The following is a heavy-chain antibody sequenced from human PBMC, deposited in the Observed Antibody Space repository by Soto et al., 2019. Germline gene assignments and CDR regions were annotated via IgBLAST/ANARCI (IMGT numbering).Heavy chain of an antibody. D-gene: IGHD6-13*01. Sequence: QVQLQESGPGLVKPSETLSLTCTVSGGSISSYYWSWIRQPPGKGLEWIGYIYYSGRTNYKPSLKSRVTISVDTSKNQFSLKLSSVTAADTAVYYCARTGSSSWYPDWFDPWGQGTLVTGSS. CDR1: GGSISSYY. CDR3: ARTGSSSWYPDWFDP. V-gene: IGHV4-59*01. J-gene: IGHJ5*02. CDR2: IYYSGRT.